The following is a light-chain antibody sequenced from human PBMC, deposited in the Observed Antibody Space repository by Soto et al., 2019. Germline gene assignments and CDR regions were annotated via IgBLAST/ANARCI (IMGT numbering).Light chain of an antibody. CDR1: SSDVGAFNY. Sequence: QSALTQPASVSGSPGQSISISCIGTSSDVGAFNYVSWYQHHPGKAPQLIIYDVTSRPSGVSNRFSASKSGNTASLTISGLQAEDEADYYCSSYTTRITEVSGTGTKLTVL. V-gene: IGLV2-14*03. CDR2: DVT. J-gene: IGLJ1*01. CDR3: SSYTTRITEV.